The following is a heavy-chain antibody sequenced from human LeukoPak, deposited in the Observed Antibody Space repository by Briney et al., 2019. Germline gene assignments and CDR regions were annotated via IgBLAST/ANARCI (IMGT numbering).Heavy chain of an antibody. Sequence: PSETLSLTCTVSGGSISSFYWTWIRQPPGKGLEWIGYINYSGSTNYNPSLKSRVTISVDTSMNQFSLKLSSVTAADTAVYYCAREKGNSYGYDYWGQGTLVTVSS. CDR1: GGSISSFY. D-gene: IGHD5-18*01. V-gene: IGHV4-59*01. J-gene: IGHJ4*02. CDR2: INYSGST. CDR3: AREKGNSYGYDY.